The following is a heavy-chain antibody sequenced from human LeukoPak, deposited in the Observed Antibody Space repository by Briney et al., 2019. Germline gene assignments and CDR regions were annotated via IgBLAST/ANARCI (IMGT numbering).Heavy chain of an antibody. CDR2: IKQDGSEK. CDR3: AREGIAARPWISLPGFDY. V-gene: IGHV3-7*01. Sequence: PGGSLRLSCAASGFTFSSYWMSWVRQAPGKGLEWVANIKQDGSEKYYVDSVKGRFTISRDNAKNSLYLQMNSLRAEDTAVYYCAREGIAARPWISLPGFDYWGQGTLVTVSS. J-gene: IGHJ4*02. D-gene: IGHD6-6*01. CDR1: GFTFSSYW.